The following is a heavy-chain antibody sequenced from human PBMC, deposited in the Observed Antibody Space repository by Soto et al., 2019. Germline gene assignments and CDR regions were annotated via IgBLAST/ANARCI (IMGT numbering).Heavy chain of an antibody. V-gene: IGHV3-23*01. CDR2: ISGSGGST. CDR3: AKDQGKVYSSGWPFDY. Sequence: GGSLRLSCAASGFTFSSYAMSWVRQAPGKGLEWVSAISGSGGSTYYADSVKGRFTISRDNSKNTLYLQMNSLRAEDTAVYYCAKDQGKVYSSGWPFDYWGQGTLVTVSS. CDR1: GFTFSSYA. D-gene: IGHD6-19*01. J-gene: IGHJ4*02.